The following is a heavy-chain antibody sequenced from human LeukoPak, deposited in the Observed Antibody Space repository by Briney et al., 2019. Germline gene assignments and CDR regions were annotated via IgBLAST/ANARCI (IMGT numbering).Heavy chain of an antibody. CDR1: GGSISSSNW. J-gene: IGHJ6*03. CDR3: ARGVYYYYYLDV. V-gene: IGHV4-4*02. Sequence: PSETLSLTCAVSGGSISSSNWWSWVRQPPGKGLEWIGYVQYNGRTDYNPSLKSRVTISLDTSKIQFSLKMRSVTAADTAVYYCARGVYYYYYLDVWGKGTTVTVSS. CDR2: VQYNGRT.